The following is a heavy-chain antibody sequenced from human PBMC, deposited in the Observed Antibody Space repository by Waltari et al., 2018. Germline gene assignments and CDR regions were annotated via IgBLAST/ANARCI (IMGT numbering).Heavy chain of an antibody. Sequence: EVQLVESGGGLVQPGGSLRLSCAGSEFTFSKHAMSGVRQAPGKGLEWGSAMRGTGTGPFYADSVKGRFTISRDNAKNTLYLQMNSLTTEDTAIYYCAKDSAWSGEYYYYMDVWGKGTSVTVSS. D-gene: IGHD3-3*01. V-gene: IGHV3-23*04. CDR2: MRGTGTGP. CDR3: AKDSAWSGEYYYYMDV. CDR1: EFTFSKHA. J-gene: IGHJ6*03.